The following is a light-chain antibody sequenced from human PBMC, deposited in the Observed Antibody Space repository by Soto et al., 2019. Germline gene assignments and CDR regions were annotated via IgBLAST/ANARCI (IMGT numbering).Light chain of an antibody. J-gene: IGKJ4*01. V-gene: IGKV3-11*01. CDR2: DAY. CDR3: QQRGYWPLT. CDR1: QSFRGL. Sequence: EVVLTQSPVTLSLSPGERATLSCRASQSFRGLLAWYQQKPGQAPRLLIYDAYNRATGIPPRFSGSGSGTDFTLTISSLEPEDSAVYYCQQRGYWPLTFGGGTKVEI.